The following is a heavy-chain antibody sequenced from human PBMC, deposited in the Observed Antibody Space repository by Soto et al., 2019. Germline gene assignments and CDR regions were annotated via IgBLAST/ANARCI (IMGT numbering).Heavy chain of an antibody. J-gene: IGHJ4*02. CDR2: IYYSGST. Sequence: SETLSLTCTVSGGSISSSSYYWGWIRQPPGKGLEWIGSIYYSGSTYYNPSLKSRVTISVDTSKNQFSLKLSSVTAADTAVYYCASPLSGSYTDFDYWGQGTLVTVSS. CDR1: GGSISSSSYY. D-gene: IGHD1-26*01. V-gene: IGHV4-39*01. CDR3: ASPLSGSYTDFDY.